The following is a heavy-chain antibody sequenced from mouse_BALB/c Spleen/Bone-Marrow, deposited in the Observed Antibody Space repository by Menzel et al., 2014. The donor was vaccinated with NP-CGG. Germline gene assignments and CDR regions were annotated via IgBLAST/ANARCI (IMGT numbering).Heavy chain of an antibody. J-gene: IGHJ2*01. CDR3: ARYDCGVCFDY. CDR1: GFNIKDTY. V-gene: IGHV14-3*02. Sequence: VQLQQSGAELVKPGASVKLSCTASGFNIKDTYMHWVKQRPEQGLEWIGRIDPANGNTKYDPKFQGKATITADTSSNTAYLQLSSLTSEDAAVYYCARYDCGVCFDYWGQGTTLTVSS. CDR2: IDPANGNT. D-gene: IGHD2-4*01.